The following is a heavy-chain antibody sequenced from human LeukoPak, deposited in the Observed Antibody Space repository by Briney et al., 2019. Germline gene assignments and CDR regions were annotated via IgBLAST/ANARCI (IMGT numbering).Heavy chain of an antibody. CDR2: IYYSGST. CDR3: ARDRVRGSSNPYFDY. V-gene: IGHV4-61*01. J-gene: IGHJ4*02. CDR1: GGSVSSGSYY. Sequence: SETLSLTCTVSGGSVSSGSYYWSWIRQPPGKGLEWIGYIYYSGSTNYNPSLKSRVTISIDTSKNQFSLKLSSVTAADTAVCYCARDRVRGSSNPYFDYWGQGTLVTVSS. D-gene: IGHD1-26*01.